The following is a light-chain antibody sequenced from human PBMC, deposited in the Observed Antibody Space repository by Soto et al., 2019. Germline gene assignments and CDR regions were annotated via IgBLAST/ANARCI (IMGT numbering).Light chain of an antibody. CDR2: DVF. CDR3: QPRSTWPST. CDR1: HSVSNA. Sequence: EIVLTQSPATLSFSPGERATLSCRASHSVSNALAWYQQKPGQAPRLLISDVFNRATGIPARFSCSGFGTDFTLTISSLAPEDFAVYYCQPRSTWPSTLGHGTKLNIK. J-gene: IGKJ2*02. V-gene: IGKV3-11*01.